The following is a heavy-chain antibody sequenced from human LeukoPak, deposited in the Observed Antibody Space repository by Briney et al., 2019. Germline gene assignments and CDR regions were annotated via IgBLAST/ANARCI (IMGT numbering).Heavy chain of an antibody. D-gene: IGHD5-12*01. V-gene: IGHV4-59*02. J-gene: IGHJ4*02. CDR2: AYSTGGA. CDR3: ARSYGGYVLDE. Sequence: SETLSLTCIVSGGSVSSLYWHWIRQSPEKGLEWIGYAYSTGGAKYNPSLKNRVTMSFDTHKNHFSLKLTSVTAADTAVYFCARSYGGYVLDEWGQGTLVVVSS. CDR1: GGSVSSLY.